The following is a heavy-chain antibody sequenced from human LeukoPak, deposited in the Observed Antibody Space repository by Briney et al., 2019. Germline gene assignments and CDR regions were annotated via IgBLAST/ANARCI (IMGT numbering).Heavy chain of an antibody. V-gene: IGHV5-51*01. D-gene: IGHD6-13*01. CDR2: IYPGDSDT. CDR1: GYSFTNHW. Sequence: GESLKISCMGSGYSFTNHWIAWVRQMPGKGLEWMGIIYPGDSDTRYSPSFQGQVTISADKSTSTAYLQWSGLKASDTAMYYCARLAYSSSWYYWGQGTLVTVSS. CDR3: ARLAYSSSWYY. J-gene: IGHJ4*02.